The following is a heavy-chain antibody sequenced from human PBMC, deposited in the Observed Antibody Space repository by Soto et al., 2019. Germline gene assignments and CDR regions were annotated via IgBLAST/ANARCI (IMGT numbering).Heavy chain of an antibody. CDR1: GFTFGSYG. CDR2: IWYDGSTK. D-gene: IGHD3-10*01. V-gene: IGHV3-33*01. CDR3: ARAPYGNYDYYYGMDV. J-gene: IGHJ6*02. Sequence: EHLVESGGGVVQPGRSLRLSCAASGFTFGSYGMHWVRQAPGKGLEWVAVIWYDGSTKYYADSVRGRFTISRDNSENTVFLEMNSLRGEDTAVYYCARAPYGNYDYYYGMDVWGQGTPVAVSS.